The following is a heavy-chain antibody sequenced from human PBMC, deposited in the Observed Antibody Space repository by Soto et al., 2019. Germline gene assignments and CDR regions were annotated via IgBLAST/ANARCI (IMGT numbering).Heavy chain of an antibody. J-gene: IGHJ6*02. CDR1: GFTFSSYG. CDR3: ARDIIAIYGMDV. Sequence: PGGSLRLSCAASGFTFSSYGMHWVRQAPGKGLEWVAVIWYDGSNKYYADSVKGRFTISRDNSKNTLYLQMNSLRAEDTAVYYCARDIIAIYGMDVWGQGTTVTVSS. D-gene: IGHD6-13*01. V-gene: IGHV3-33*01. CDR2: IWYDGSNK.